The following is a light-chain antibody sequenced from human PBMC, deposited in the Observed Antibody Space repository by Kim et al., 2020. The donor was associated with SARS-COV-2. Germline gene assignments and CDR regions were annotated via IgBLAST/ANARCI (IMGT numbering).Light chain of an antibody. CDR1: QSVGINY. V-gene: IGKV3-20*01. CDR3: QHYGRSPFT. Sequence: EIVLTQSPGTLSLSPGERVTLSCRASQSVGINYLAWYQQKPGQAPRLLIYAASSRATGIPDRFSGSGSGTDFTLTISRLEPEDFAVYYCQHYGRSPFTFGPGTKWIS. CDR2: AAS. J-gene: IGKJ3*01.